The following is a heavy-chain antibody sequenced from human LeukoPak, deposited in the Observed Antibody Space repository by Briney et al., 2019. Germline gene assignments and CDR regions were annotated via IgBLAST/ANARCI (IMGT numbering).Heavy chain of an antibody. CDR2: IKSKTDGGTT. J-gene: IGHJ4*02. V-gene: IGHV3-15*01. CDR3: TTRPDTIGYYDYYFDY. CDR1: GFTFSNAW. Sequence: PGGSLRLSCAASGFTFSNAWMSWVRQAPGKGLEWVGRIKSKTDGGTTDYAAPVKGRFTISRDDSKNTLFLQLNSLKTEDTAIYYCTTRPDTIGYYDYYFDYWGQGTLVAVS. D-gene: IGHD3-22*01.